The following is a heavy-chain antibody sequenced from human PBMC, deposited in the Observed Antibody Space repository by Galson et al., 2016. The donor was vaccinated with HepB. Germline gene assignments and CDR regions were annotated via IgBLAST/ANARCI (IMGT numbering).Heavy chain of an antibody. V-gene: IGHV4-39*01. D-gene: IGHD3-22*01. CDR1: GGSFNSNDYC. CDR3: ARLSDYYESSGYDYPGTLDY. J-gene: IGHJ4*02. Sequence: ETLSLTCSVSGGSFNSNDYCWGWIRQPPGKGLEWIGSVYYSGSTYYNPSLKSRVTISVDTSKNQFSLKVTSVTAAGTAVYYCARLSDYYESSGYDYPGTLDYWGQGTLVTVSS. CDR2: VYYSGST.